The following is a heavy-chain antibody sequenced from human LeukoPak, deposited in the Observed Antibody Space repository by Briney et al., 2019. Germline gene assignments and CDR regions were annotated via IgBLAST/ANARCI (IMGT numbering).Heavy chain of an antibody. V-gene: IGHV3-23*01. Sequence: GGSLRLSCAASGFTFSSSAMSWVRQAPGKGLEWVSSVTDSGDGTYYADSVKGRFTISRDDSKNTLYLQMNSLRAEDTAVYYCAKDSPVATRWGQGTLVTVSS. CDR3: AKDSPVATR. CDR1: GFTFSSSA. CDR2: VTDSGDGT. J-gene: IGHJ4*02. D-gene: IGHD2-15*01.